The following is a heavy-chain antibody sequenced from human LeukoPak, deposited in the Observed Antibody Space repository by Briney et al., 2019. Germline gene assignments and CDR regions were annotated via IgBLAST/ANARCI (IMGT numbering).Heavy chain of an antibody. Sequence: GGSLRLSCVASGFTFSSYGMHWVRQAPGRGLEWVALIRYDESNKYYADSVKGRFTISRDNSKNTLYLQMNSLRADDTAVYYCARGGALYYDFWDWGQGTPVTVSS. V-gene: IGHV3-30*02. CDR3: ARGGALYYDFWD. J-gene: IGHJ4*02. CDR1: GFTFSSYG. CDR2: IRYDESNK. D-gene: IGHD3-3*01.